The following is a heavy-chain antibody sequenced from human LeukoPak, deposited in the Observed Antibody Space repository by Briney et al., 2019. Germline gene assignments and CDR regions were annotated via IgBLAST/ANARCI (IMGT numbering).Heavy chain of an antibody. Sequence: SETLSLTCTVSGGSINSYYWSWIRQPPGKGLDWIGYIFYSGSTNYNPSLKSRVTISVDTSKNQFSLKLSSVTAADTAVYYCARGAGSGSSGFDIWGQGTVVTVSS. CDR3: ARGAGSGSSGFDI. V-gene: IGHV4-59*01. CDR1: GGSINSYY. J-gene: IGHJ3*02. CDR2: IFYSGST. D-gene: IGHD3-10*01.